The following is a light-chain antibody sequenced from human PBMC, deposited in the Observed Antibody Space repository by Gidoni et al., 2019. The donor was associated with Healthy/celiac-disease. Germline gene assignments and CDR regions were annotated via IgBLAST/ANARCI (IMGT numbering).Light chain of an antibody. CDR1: QSVSSSS. J-gene: IGKJ3*01. CDR2: CAS. V-gene: IGKV3-20*01. CDR3: QQYGSSLFT. Sequence: TVLTQSPGTLSFSPGESATLSCSASQSVSSSSLAWYQQKPGQAPRLLIYCASSRATGIPDRFSGSGSGTEFTLTISRLEPEDFAVYYCQQYGSSLFTFGPGTKVDIK.